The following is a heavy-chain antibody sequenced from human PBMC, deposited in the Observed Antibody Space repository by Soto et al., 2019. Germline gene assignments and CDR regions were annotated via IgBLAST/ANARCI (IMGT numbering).Heavy chain of an antibody. D-gene: IGHD3-22*01. CDR2: ISSSSSYI. V-gene: IGHV3-11*06. CDR1: GFTFSDYY. J-gene: IGHJ4*02. CDR3: ARDPPLSMIVVVGVDDF. Sequence: GGSLRLSCAASGFTFSDYYMSWIRQAPGKGLEWVSYISSSSSYIYYSDSVKGRFTISRDNDKGLVYLQMNSLRAEDTAVYYCARDPPLSMIVVVGVDDFWGQGTLVTVSS.